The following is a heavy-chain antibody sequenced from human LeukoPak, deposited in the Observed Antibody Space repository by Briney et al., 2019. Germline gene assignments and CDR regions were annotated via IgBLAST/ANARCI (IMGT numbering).Heavy chain of an antibody. CDR2: ISSSSSYI. CDR1: GFTFSSYS. D-gene: IGHD3-22*01. CDR3: ARAVDYYDSSGYYYATTSDY. Sequence: GGSLRLSCAASGFTFSSYSMNWVRQAPGKGLEWVSSISSSSSYIYYADSVKGRFTISRDNAKNSLYLQMNSPRAEDTAVYYCARAVDYYDSSGYYYATTSDYWGQGTLVTVSS. V-gene: IGHV3-21*01. J-gene: IGHJ4*02.